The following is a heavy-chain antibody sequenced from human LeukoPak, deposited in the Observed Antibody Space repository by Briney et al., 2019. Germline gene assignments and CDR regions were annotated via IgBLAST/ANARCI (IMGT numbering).Heavy chain of an antibody. D-gene: IGHD5-18*01. CDR1: GFTFSNYA. Sequence: PGGSLRLSCAASGFTFSNYAVSWVHQAPAKGQEWVSVISGNGGSTYYADSVKGRFTISRDNSKNTLYLQMNRLRAEDTAVYYCAKGDAGLVRRYYFDYWGQGTLVTVSS. V-gene: IGHV3-23*01. CDR3: AKGDAGLVRRYYFDY. CDR2: ISGNGGST. J-gene: IGHJ4*02.